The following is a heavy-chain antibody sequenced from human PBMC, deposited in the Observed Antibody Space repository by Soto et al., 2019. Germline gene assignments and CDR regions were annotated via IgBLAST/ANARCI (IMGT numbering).Heavy chain of an antibody. D-gene: IGHD1-26*01. V-gene: IGHV1-46*03. CDR3: ARGGSGSPAASLRVYGMDV. J-gene: IGHJ6*02. CDR2: INPSGGST. Sequence: QVQLVQSGAEVKKPGASVKVSCKASEYTFTSYYMHWVRQAPGQGLEWMGIINPSGGSTSYAQKFQGRVTMTRDTSTSTVYMELSSLRSEDTAVYYCARGGSGSPAASLRVYGMDVWGQGTTVTVSS. CDR1: EYTFTSYY.